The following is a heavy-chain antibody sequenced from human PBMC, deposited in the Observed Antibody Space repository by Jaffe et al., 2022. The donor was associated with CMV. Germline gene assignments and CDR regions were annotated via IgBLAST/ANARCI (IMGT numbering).Heavy chain of an antibody. Sequence: QVQLVQSGAGVKEPGASVKVSCKPSGYNFIDYYIHWVRQVPGQGLEWMGWINPKTGNTKYAQKFQGRVTMTRDTSISTASLELSALTFGDTAIYHCARSTWNFHYFDFWGQGTLVTVSS. V-gene: IGHV1-2*02. CDR1: GYNFIDYY. CDR3: ARSTWNFHYFDF. CDR2: INPKTGNT. J-gene: IGHJ4*02. D-gene: IGHD1-7*01.